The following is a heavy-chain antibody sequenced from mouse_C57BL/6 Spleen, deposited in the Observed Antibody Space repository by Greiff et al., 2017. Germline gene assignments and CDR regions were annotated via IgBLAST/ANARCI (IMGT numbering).Heavy chain of an antibody. CDR3: ARKGRGYYFDY. CDR1: GYTFTSYW. CDR2: IDPSDSYT. V-gene: IGHV1-69*01. J-gene: IGHJ2*01. Sequence: QVQLQQPGAELVMPGASVKLSCKASGYTFTSYWMHWVKQRPGQGLEWIGEIDPSDSYTNYNQKFKGKSTLTVDKSSSTAYMQLSSLTSEDSAVYCCARKGRGYYFDYWGQGTTLTVSS.